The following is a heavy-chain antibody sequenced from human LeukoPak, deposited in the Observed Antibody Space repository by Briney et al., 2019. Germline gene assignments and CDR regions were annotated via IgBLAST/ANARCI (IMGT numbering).Heavy chain of an antibody. CDR2: INHSGST. Sequence: SETLSLTCAVSGGSFSGYYWSWIRQPPGKGLEWIGEINHSGSTNYNPSLKSRVTISVDTSKNQFSPKLSSVTAADTAVYYCARLVVPAARRSYCYFDLWGRGTLVTVSS. J-gene: IGHJ2*01. CDR1: GGSFSGYY. D-gene: IGHD2-2*01. CDR3: ARLVVPAARRSYCYFDL. V-gene: IGHV4-34*01.